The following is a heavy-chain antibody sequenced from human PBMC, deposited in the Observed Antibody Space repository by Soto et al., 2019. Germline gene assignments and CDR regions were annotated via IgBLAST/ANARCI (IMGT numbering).Heavy chain of an antibody. CDR2: IYYSGST. CDR3: ARESEANVLMPKQCYFEC. Sequence: SETPSLTCTFSVGSISSSSYYCGGIRQPPWKGLEWIGSIYYSGSTYYNPSLKSRVTISVDTSKNQFSLKLSSVTAADAAVYYCARESEANVLMPKQCYFECWGPGTLVTVS. V-gene: IGHV4-39*02. D-gene: IGHD2-8*01. J-gene: IGHJ4*02. CDR1: VGSISSSSYY.